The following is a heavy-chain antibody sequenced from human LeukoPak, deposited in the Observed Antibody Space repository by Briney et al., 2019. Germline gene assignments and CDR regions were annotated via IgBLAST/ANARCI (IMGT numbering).Heavy chain of an antibody. CDR1: GYTFTSYA. D-gene: IGHD6-13*01. CDR2: INAGNGNT. J-gene: IGHJ4*02. Sequence: GASVKVSCKASGYTFTSYAMHWVRQAPGQRLEWMGWINAGNGNTKYSQKFQGRVTITRDTSASTAYMELCSLRSEDTAVYYCARGRIAAAGTERGDFGYWGQGTLVTVSS. CDR3: ARGRIAAAGTERGDFGY. V-gene: IGHV1-3*01.